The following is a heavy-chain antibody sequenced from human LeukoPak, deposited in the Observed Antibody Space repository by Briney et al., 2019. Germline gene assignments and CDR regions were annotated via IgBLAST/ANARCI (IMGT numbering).Heavy chain of an antibody. CDR1: GFSLSNARMG. Sequence: SGPTLVNPTETLTLTCTVSGFSLSNARMGVSWIRQPPGKALERLANIFSNDEKSYSTSLKSRLTISKDTSKSQVVLTMTNMDPVDTATYYCARSGGYCSGGTCFHFDYWGQGTLVTVSS. J-gene: IGHJ4*02. D-gene: IGHD2-15*01. CDR2: IFSNDEK. V-gene: IGHV2-26*01. CDR3: ARSGGYCSGGTCFHFDY.